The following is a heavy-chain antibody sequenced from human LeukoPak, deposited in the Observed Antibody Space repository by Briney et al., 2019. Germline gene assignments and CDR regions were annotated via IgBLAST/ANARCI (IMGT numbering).Heavy chain of an antibody. J-gene: IGHJ4*02. Sequence: SETLSLTCTVSGGSVSSGSYYWSWIRQPPGKGLEWIGYIYYNGITNYKSSLKSRVTISMDTSKNQFSLKLSSVTAADTAVYYCARGSCSGGSCYHGLDYWGQGTLVTVSS. CDR2: IYYNGIT. D-gene: IGHD2-15*01. CDR1: GGSVSSGSYY. CDR3: ARGSCSGGSCYHGLDY. V-gene: IGHV4-61*01.